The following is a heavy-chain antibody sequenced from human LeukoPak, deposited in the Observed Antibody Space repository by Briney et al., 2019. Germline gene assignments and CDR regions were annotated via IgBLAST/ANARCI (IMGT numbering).Heavy chain of an antibody. V-gene: IGHV1-18*01. CDR1: GYTFTTYG. CDR3: ASGNGVLHSSIQGGPYYFDY. CDR2: ISAYNGNT. Sequence: ASVKVSCKASGYTFTTYGISWVRQAPGQGLEWMGWISAYNGNTNYAQKLQDRVTMTTDTSTSTAYMELSSLRSEDTAVYYCASGNGVLHSSIQGGPYYFDYWGQGTLVTVSS. D-gene: IGHD6-13*01. J-gene: IGHJ4*02.